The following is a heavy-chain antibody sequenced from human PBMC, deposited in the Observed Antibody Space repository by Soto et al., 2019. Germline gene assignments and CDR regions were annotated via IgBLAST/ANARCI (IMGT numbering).Heavy chain of an antibody. CDR1: GFIFSNAW. Sequence: EVQLVESGGGLVKPGGSLRLSCAASGFIFSNAWMSWVRQAPGKGLEWVGRIKSKTDGGTTDYAAPVKGRFTISRDDSKNTLYLQMNSLKTEDTAMYYCTSPYCGGDCYLFADDAFDIWGQGTMVTVSS. D-gene: IGHD2-21*01. J-gene: IGHJ3*02. V-gene: IGHV3-15*01. CDR2: IKSKTDGGTT. CDR3: TSPYCGGDCYLFADDAFDI.